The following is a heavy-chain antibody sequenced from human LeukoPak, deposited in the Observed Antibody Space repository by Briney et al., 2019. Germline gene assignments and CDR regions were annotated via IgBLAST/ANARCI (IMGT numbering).Heavy chain of an antibody. D-gene: IGHD1-26*01. J-gene: IGHJ4*02. Sequence: ASVKVSCKAPGGTFSSSAISWVRQAPGQGLEWMGRIIPLFGIANYAQKFRGRVTITADKSTSTAYMELSSLRSEDTAVYYCARVEGLGATTVGFDYWGQGTLVTVSS. CDR3: ARVEGLGATTVGFDY. CDR2: IIPLFGIA. V-gene: IGHV1-69*04. CDR1: GGTFSSSA.